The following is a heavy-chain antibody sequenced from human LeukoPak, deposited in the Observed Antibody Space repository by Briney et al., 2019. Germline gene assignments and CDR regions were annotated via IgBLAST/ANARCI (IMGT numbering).Heavy chain of an antibody. V-gene: IGHV3-21*01. CDR3: TKVGVGSSRREDLFDY. J-gene: IGHJ4*02. D-gene: IGHD6-13*01. CDR1: VFTFNDYT. CDR2: ISNLRTYI. Sequence: GGSLRLSCAASVFTFNDYTMSWVRQAPGKGLEWISSISNLRTYIYYADSVKGRFTLSRDNAKNSVYLQMNSLRAEDTAVYYCTKVGVGSSRREDLFDYWGQGTPVTVSS.